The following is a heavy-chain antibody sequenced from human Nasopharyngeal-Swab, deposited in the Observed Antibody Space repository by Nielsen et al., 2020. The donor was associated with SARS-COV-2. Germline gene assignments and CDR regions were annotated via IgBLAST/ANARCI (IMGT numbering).Heavy chain of an antibody. D-gene: IGHD5-12*01. CDR3: ARSRGYSGYEDYYYYYMDV. J-gene: IGHJ6*03. V-gene: IGHV4-30-2*01. Sequence: SETLSLTCAVSGGSISSGGYSWSWIRQPPGKGLEWIGYIYHSGSTYYNPSLKSRVTISVDRSKNQFSLKLSSVTAADTAVYYCARSRGYSGYEDYYYYYMDVWGNGTTVTVSS. CDR1: GGSISSGGYS. CDR2: IYHSGST.